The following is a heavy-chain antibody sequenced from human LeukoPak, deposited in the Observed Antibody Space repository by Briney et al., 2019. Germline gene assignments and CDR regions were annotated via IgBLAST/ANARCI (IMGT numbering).Heavy chain of an antibody. CDR3: ARGPGYCSSTSCYTGWFDP. Sequence: ASVKVSCKASGYTFTGYYMHWVRQAPGQGLEWMGWINPNSGGTNYAQKFQGRVTITRDTSISTAYMELSRLRSDDPAVYYCARGPGYCSSTSCYTGWFDPWGQGTLVTVSS. CDR2: INPNSGGT. CDR1: GYTFTGYY. D-gene: IGHD2-2*02. V-gene: IGHV1-2*02. J-gene: IGHJ5*02.